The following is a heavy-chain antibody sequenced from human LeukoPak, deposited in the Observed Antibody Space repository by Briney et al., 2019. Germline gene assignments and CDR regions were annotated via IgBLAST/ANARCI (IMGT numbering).Heavy chain of an antibody. D-gene: IGHD3-22*01. CDR2: IYTSGST. CDR3: ASSNYYDSSGYPPFDY. Sequence: SETLSLTCTASGGSISSYYWSWIRQPAGKGLEWIGRIYTSGSTNYNPSLKSRVTMTVDTSKNQFSLKLSSVTAADTAVYYCASSNYYDSSGYPPFDYWGQGTLVTVSS. J-gene: IGHJ4*02. CDR1: GGSISSYY. V-gene: IGHV4-4*07.